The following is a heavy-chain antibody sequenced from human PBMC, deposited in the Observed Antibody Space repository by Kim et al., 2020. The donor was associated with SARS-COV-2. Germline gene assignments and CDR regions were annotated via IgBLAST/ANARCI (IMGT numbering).Heavy chain of an antibody. CDR1: GGSFSGYY. Sequence: SETLSLTCAVYGGSFSGYYWSWIRQPPGKGLEWIGEINHSGSTNYNPSLKSRVTISVDTSKNQFSLKLSSVTAADTAVYYCARAGRTHPRVWYYGMDVWGQGTTVAVSS. CDR3: ARAGRTHPRVWYYGMDV. V-gene: IGHV4-34*01. D-gene: IGHD3-16*01. CDR2: INHSGST. J-gene: IGHJ6*02.